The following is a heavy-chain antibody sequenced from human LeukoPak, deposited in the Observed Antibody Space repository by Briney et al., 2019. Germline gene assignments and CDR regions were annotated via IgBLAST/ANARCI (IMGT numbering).Heavy chain of an antibody. CDR2: ITTGGSTT. CDR3: AKDSDYYDSSGYYFSAFDI. Sequence: GGSLRLSCAASGLTFSSYEMSWVRQAPGKGLEWLSYITTGGSTTHYADSVKGRFTISRDNSKNTLYLQMNSLRAEDTAVYYCAKDSDYYDSSGYYFSAFDIWGQGTMVTVSS. D-gene: IGHD3-22*01. CDR1: GLTFSSYE. J-gene: IGHJ3*02. V-gene: IGHV3-48*03.